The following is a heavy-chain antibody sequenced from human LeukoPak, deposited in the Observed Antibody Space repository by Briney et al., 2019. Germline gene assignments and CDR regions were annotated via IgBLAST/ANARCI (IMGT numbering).Heavy chain of an antibody. D-gene: IGHD3-10*01. CDR1: GFTFNSYA. J-gene: IGHJ4*02. Sequence: PGGSLRLSCAASGFTFNSYAMHWVRQAPGKGLEWVAVISSDGSNNYYADSVKGRFTISRDNSKNTLYLQVNSLRAEDTAVYYCARDGWFGEVAVRYWGQGTLVTVSS. CDR2: ISSDGSNN. CDR3: ARDGWFGEVAVRY. V-gene: IGHV3-30-3*01.